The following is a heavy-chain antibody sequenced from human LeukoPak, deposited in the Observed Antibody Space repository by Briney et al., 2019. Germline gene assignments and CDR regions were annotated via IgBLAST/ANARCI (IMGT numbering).Heavy chain of an antibody. D-gene: IGHD2-2*01. CDR1: GLTFTSFA. V-gene: IGHV3-23*01. J-gene: IGHJ6*03. CDR3: ARTIVVVPAAIGWYMDV. Sequence: PGGPLSFSCAAPGLTFTSFAMSWAGQAPGKGLKWVSAFGGSGGSTYYADSVKGRFTISRDNSKNTLYLQMNSLRAEDTAVYYCARTIVVVPAAIGWYMDVWGKGTTVTVFS. CDR2: FGGSGGST.